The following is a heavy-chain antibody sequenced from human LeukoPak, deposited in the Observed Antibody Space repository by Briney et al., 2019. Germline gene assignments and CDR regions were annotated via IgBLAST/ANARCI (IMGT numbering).Heavy chain of an antibody. Sequence: EASVKVSCKAPGYTFTSYAMNWVRQAPGQGLEWMGNIDTDTGNPKYAPGFTGHFVFSLDTSVSTAYLQINSLRAEDTAVYYCARGTPTPGVDYWGQGTQVTVSS. CDR1: GYTFTSYA. J-gene: IGHJ4*02. D-gene: IGHD1-1*01. V-gene: IGHV7-4-1*02. CDR2: IDTDTGNP. CDR3: ARGTPTPGVDY.